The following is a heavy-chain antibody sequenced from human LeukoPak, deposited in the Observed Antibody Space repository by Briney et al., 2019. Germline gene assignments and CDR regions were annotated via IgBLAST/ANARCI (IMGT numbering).Heavy chain of an antibody. V-gene: IGHV1-69*04. Sequence: SVKVSCKASGGTFSSYAISWVRQAPGQGLEWMGRIIPILGIANYAQKFQGRVTITADKSTSTAYMELSSQRSEDTAVYYCAREGPDSGSFPYYYYYGMDVWGQGTTVTVSS. J-gene: IGHJ6*02. CDR3: AREGPDSGSFPYYYYYGMDV. D-gene: IGHD1-26*01. CDR1: GGTFSSYA. CDR2: IIPILGIA.